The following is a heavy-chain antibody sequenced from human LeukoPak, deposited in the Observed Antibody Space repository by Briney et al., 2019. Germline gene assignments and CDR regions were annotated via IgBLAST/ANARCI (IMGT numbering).Heavy chain of an antibody. Sequence: GGSLRLSCAVSGFTFSDYWVTWVRQTPGKGLEFVANINRDGSVKNYVDSVNGRFTISRDNAKSSLYRQMTSLRVDDTAIYYCARDPGFSSFDYWGQGTLVTVSS. V-gene: IGHV3-7*01. CDR3: ARDPGFSSFDY. D-gene: IGHD3-3*02. CDR2: INRDGSVK. J-gene: IGHJ4*02. CDR1: GFTFSDYW.